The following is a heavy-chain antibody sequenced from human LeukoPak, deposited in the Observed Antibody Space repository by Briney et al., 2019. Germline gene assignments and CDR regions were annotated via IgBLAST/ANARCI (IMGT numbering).Heavy chain of an antibody. CDR1: GGSFSGYY. CDR2: INHSGST. V-gene: IGHV4-34*01. CDR3: ARGNYDFWSGYYTGMKRYYCDY. D-gene: IGHD3-3*01. Sequence: SETLSLTCAVYGGSFSGYYWSWIRQPPGKGLEWIGEINHSGSTNYNPSLKSRVTISVATSKNQCTLKLSSVTAADTAVYYCARGNYDFWSGYYTGMKRYYCDYWGQGTLVTVSS. J-gene: IGHJ4*02.